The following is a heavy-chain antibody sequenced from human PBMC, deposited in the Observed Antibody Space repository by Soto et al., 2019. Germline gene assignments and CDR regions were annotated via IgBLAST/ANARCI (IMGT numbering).Heavy chain of an antibody. D-gene: IGHD1-26*01. J-gene: IGHJ5*02. CDR1: GGSISSSSYY. V-gene: IGHV4-39*01. CDR2: IYYSGST. CDR3: ARLFPHSGSYLDP. Sequence: SETLSLTCTVSGGSISSSSYYWGWIRQPPGKGLEWIGSIYYSGSTYYNPSLKSRVTISVDTSKNQFSLKLSSVTAADTAVYYCARLFPHSGSYLDPWGQGTLVTVS.